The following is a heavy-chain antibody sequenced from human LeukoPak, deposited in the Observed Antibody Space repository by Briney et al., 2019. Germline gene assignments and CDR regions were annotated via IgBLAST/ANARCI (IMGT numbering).Heavy chain of an antibody. D-gene: IGHD3-22*01. J-gene: IGHJ4*02. CDR3: ARLGGPDSSGAGYFDY. CDR1: GYTFTSYG. CDR2: ISAYNGNT. V-gene: IGHV1-18*01. Sequence: GASMKVSCKASGYTFTSYGISWVRQAPGQGLEWMGWISAYNGNTNYAQKLQGRVTMTTDTSTSTAYMELRSLRSDDTAVYYCARLGGPDSSGAGYFDYWGQGTLVTVSS.